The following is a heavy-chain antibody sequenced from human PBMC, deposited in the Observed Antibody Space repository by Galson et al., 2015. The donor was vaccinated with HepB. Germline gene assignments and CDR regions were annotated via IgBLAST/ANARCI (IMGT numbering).Heavy chain of an antibody. CDR1: GGTFSSYA. CDR3: ARDEGLDFQWLVHY. J-gene: IGHJ4*02. V-gene: IGHV1-69*13. CDR2: IIPIFGTA. Sequence: SVKVSCKASGGTFSSYAISWVRQAPGQGLEWMGGIIPIFGTANYAQKFQGRVTITADESTSTAYMELSSLRSEDTAVYYCARDEGLDFQWLVHYWGQGTLVTVSS. D-gene: IGHD6-19*01.